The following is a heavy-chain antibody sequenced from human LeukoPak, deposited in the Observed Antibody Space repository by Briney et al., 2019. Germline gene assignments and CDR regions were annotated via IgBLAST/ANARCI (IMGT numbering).Heavy chain of an antibody. D-gene: IGHD5-12*01. CDR3: ARDGIRGYSGYDPGFDY. CDR2: ISYDGSNK. Sequence: GGSLRLSCAASGFTFSSYAMHWVRQAPGKGLEWVAVISYDGSNKYYADSVKGRFTISRDNSKNTLYLQTNSLRAEDTAVYYCARDGIRGYSGYDPGFDYWGQGTLVTVSS. J-gene: IGHJ4*02. V-gene: IGHV3-30*04. CDR1: GFTFSSYA.